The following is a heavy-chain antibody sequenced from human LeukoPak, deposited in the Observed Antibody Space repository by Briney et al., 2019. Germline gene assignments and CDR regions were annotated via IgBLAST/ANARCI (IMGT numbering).Heavy chain of an antibody. V-gene: IGHV4-39*01. J-gene: IGHJ4*02. CDR3: AKSNGYGLIDY. Sequence: SETLSLTCAVSGASISSSNYYWGWVRQSPGKGLEWIGNIYTSGNTYYNASLKSRVTMYIDTSKNQFSLKLSSVTAADTAMYYCAKSNGYGLIDYWGQGTLVTVSS. CDR1: GASISSSNYY. D-gene: IGHD5-12*01. CDR2: IYTSGNT.